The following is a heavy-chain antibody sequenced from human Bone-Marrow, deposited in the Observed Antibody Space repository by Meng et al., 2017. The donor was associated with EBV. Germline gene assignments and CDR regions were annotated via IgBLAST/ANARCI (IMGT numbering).Heavy chain of an antibody. CDR2: IYHSGST. J-gene: IGHJ4*02. Sequence: LPLQEVGSGLGKTSQTLSLTCVVSGGSIARGVYSWSWIRQPPGKGLEWIGYIYHSGSTSYNPSLKSRVTISVDRSKNQFSLKLNSVTAADTAVYYCARGDDSSGLDYWGQGTLVTVSS. D-gene: IGHD3-22*01. CDR1: GGSIARGVYS. CDR3: ARGDDSSGLDY. V-gene: IGHV4-30-2*01.